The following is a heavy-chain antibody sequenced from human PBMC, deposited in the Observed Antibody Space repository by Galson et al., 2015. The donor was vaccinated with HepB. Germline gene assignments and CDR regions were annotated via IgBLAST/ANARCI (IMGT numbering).Heavy chain of an antibody. V-gene: IGHV3-7*01. CDR1: GFTFSSYW. J-gene: IGHJ4*02. D-gene: IGHD3-10*01. CDR2: IKQDGSEK. CDR3: ARNYGSGTYYKY. Sequence: LRLSCAVSGFTFSSYWMSWVRQAPGKGLEWVANIKQDGSEKYYVDSVKGRFSISRDNAKNSLYLQMNSLRAEDTAVYYCARNYGSGTYYKYWGQGTLVTVSS.